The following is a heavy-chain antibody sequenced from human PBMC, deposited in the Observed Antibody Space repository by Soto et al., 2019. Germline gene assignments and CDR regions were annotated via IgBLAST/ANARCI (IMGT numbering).Heavy chain of an antibody. Sequence: PSETLSLTCTVSGGSISSGGYYWSWIRQHPGKGLEWIGYIYYSGSTYCNPSLKSRVTISVDTSKNQFSLKLSSVTAADTAVYYCARAQYYYDSSGYYFLIGYFDYWGQGTLVTVSS. J-gene: IGHJ4*02. V-gene: IGHV4-31*03. CDR3: ARAQYYYDSSGYYFLIGYFDY. CDR2: IYYSGST. CDR1: GGSISSGGYY. D-gene: IGHD3-22*01.